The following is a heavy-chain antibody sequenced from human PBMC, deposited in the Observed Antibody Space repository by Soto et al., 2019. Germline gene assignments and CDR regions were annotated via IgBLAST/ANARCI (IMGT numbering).Heavy chain of an antibody. V-gene: IGHV3-30*04. J-gene: IGHJ4*02. CDR1: GFTFSTYT. CDR3: ARDQRGYNYGPLDY. Sequence: QVHLVESGGGVVQPGRSLRLSCAASGFTFSTYTIHWVRQAPGKGLEWVALISYDGRTEYYGDSVKGRFTISRDNSNNTLYLQMNSLGAEDTAVYYCARDQRGYNYGPLDYWGQGTLVTVSS. D-gene: IGHD5-18*01. CDR2: ISYDGRTE.